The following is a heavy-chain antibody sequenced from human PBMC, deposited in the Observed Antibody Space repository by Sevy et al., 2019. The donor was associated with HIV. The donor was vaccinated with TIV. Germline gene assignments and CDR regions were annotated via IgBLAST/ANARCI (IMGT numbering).Heavy chain of an antibody. CDR3: ARDDGVYGIDY. V-gene: IGHV3-30-3*01. CDR1: GFTFSSYA. J-gene: IGHJ4*02. Sequence: GGSLRLSCAASGFTFSSYAMHWVRQAPGKGLEWVAVFSYDGTNKHYAYSVKGRFTISRDNSKNTLYLQMNSLRAEDMAVYYCARDDGVYGIDYWGQGTLVTVSS. D-gene: IGHD6-6*01. CDR2: FSYDGTNK.